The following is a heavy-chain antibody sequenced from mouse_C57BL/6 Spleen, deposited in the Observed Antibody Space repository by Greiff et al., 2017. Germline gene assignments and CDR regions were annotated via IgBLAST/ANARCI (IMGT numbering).Heavy chain of an antibody. Sequence: VQLQQSGAELARPGASVKMSCKASGYTFTSYTMHWVKQRPGQGLEWIGYINPSCGYPKYKQKFKDKATLTADKSTSTAYMQLSSLTSEDSAIDNGASLDISALYYFAYWGQGTTLTVSS. J-gene: IGHJ2*01. V-gene: IGHV1-4*01. CDR3: ASLDISALYYFAY. CDR2: INPSCGYP. CDR1: GYTFTSYT. D-gene: IGHD3-2*02.